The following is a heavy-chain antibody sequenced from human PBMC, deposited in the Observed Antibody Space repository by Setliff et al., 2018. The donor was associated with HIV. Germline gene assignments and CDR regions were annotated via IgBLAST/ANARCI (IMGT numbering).Heavy chain of an antibody. Sequence: ASVKVSCKASGYTFSRYAMHWVRQAPGQRLEWMGWINAGNGNTKYSQKFQGRVSIARDTSASTAYMELSSLRSEDTAVYYCARSSPPWLVRSSFDYWGQGTLVTVSS. V-gene: IGHV1-3*01. CDR2: INAGNGNT. D-gene: IGHD6-19*01. CDR3: ARSSPPWLVRSSFDY. J-gene: IGHJ4*02. CDR1: GYTFSRYA.